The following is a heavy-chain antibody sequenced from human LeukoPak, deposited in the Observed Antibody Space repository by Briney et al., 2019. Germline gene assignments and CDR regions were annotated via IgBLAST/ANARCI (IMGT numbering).Heavy chain of an antibody. CDR3: ARDQGGDYFLSSYYYYYMDV. Sequence: ASVKVSCKASGYPFTNYGITWVRQAPGQGLEWMGWISPYTGNTKYAQSFQGRVTMTTDTSTSTAYMELRSLRSDDTAVYYCARDQGGDYFLSSYYYYYMDVWGKGTTVTVSS. CDR2: ISPYTGNT. J-gene: IGHJ6*03. D-gene: IGHD4-17*01. V-gene: IGHV1-18*01. CDR1: GYPFTNYG.